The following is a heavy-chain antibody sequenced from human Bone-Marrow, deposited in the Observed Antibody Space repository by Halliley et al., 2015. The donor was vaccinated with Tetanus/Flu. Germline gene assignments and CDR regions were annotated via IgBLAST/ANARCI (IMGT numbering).Heavy chain of an antibody. J-gene: IGHJ4*02. CDR3: VRGGGKAINY. V-gene: IGHV3-7*03. CDR1: GFTFSNFW. Sequence: SLRLSCAASGFTFSNFWMSWVRQATGKGLEWVANIKEDGSKKYYVDSVKGRFTMSRDNAENSLYLQMNSLRAEDTAVYFCVRGGGKAINYWGQGTLVTVSS. CDR2: IKEDGSKK. D-gene: IGHD2-15*01.